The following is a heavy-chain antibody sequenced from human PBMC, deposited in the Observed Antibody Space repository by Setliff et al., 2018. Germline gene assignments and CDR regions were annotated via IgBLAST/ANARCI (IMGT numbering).Heavy chain of an antibody. D-gene: IGHD6-13*01. J-gene: IGHJ4*02. CDR3: ARGGMAAAGRKGVFEY. CDR2: IHVSGGST. CDR1: GYTFTRYY. Sequence: ASVKVSCKASGYTFTRYYMYWVRQAPGQGLEWMGIIHVSGGSTTYAQEFQGRVTMTSDTSTSTVYMEVNSVTSDDTAIYYCARGGMAAAGRKGVFEYWGQGTVVTVSS. V-gene: IGHV1-46*01.